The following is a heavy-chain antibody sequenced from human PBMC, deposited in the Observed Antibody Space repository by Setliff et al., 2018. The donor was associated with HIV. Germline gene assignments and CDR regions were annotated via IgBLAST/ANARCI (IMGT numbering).Heavy chain of an antibody. CDR2: IDPNGGAT. V-gene: IGHV1-46*01. D-gene: IGHD2-2*01. CDR3: ARAGGGATDQAFDI. J-gene: IGHJ3*02. CDR1: GYSFTSYF. Sequence: ASVKVSCKAFGYSFTSYFLHWVRQAPGQGLEWLGIIDPNGGATNNAQKLQGRLTVTTDTSTSTLYMGLSNLRSDDTAVYYCARAGGGATDQAFDIWGQGTMVTVSS.